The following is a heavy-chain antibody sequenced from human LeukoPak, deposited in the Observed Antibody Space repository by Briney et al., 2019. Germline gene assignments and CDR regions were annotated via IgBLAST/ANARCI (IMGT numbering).Heavy chain of an antibody. CDR3: ARGPRGLGMAGTFDY. Sequence: SETLSLTCAVYGESFSGYYWSWIRQPPGKGLEWIGEINHSGSTNYNPPLKSRVTISVDTSKNQFSLKLNSVTAADTAVYYCARGPRGLGMAGTFDYWGQGTLVTVSS. D-gene: IGHD6-19*01. CDR2: INHSGST. CDR1: GESFSGYY. J-gene: IGHJ4*02. V-gene: IGHV4-34*01.